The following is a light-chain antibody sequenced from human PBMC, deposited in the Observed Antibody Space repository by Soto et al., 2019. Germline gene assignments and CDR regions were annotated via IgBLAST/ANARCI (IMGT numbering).Light chain of an antibody. CDR3: SSDTSSSPYV. CDR1: SSDVGGYNY. V-gene: IGLV2-14*01. CDR2: EVS. Sequence: QSALTQPASVSGSPGQSITISCTGTSSDVGGYNYVSWYQQHTGKAPKLMIYEVSNRPSGVSNRFSGSKSGNTASLTISGVQAEDEADYYCSSDTSSSPYVFGTGTKLTVL. J-gene: IGLJ1*01.